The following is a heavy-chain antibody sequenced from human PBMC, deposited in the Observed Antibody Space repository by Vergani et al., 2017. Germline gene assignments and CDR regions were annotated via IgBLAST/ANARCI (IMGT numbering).Heavy chain of an antibody. CDR1: GFTFSSYE. V-gene: IGHV3-48*03. Sequence: EVQLVESGGGLVQPGGSLRLSCAASGFTFSSYEMNWVRQAPGKGLEWVSYISSSGSTIYYADSVKGRFTISRDNAKNSLYLQMNSLRAEDTAVYYCANHGGWYAGFDYWGQGTLVTVSS. CDR2: ISSSGSTI. CDR3: ANHGGWYAGFDY. J-gene: IGHJ4*02. D-gene: IGHD6-19*01.